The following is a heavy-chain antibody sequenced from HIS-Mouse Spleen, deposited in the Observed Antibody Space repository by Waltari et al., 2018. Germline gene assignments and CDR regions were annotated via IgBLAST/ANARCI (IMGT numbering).Heavy chain of an antibody. CDR2: MNPNRGNT. J-gene: IGHJ4*02. D-gene: IGHD3-3*01. CDR3: ARVYYDFWSGYYY. CDR1: GYTFTSYD. Sequence: QVQLVQSWAEVKKPGASVKVSCKASGYTFTSYDINWVRQGTGQGLEWMGWMNPNRGNTGYAQKVTGRVTMTRNTSISTAYMELSSLRSEDTAVYYCARVYYDFWSGYYYWGQGTLVTVSS. V-gene: IGHV1-8*01.